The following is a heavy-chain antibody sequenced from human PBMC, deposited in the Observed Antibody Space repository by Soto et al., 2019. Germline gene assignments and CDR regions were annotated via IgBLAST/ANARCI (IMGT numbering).Heavy chain of an antibody. J-gene: IGHJ6*02. CDR2: IYYSGST. CDR3: ARLYGDYGYYYYGMDV. Sequence: PSETLSLTXTVSGGSISSSSYYWGWIRQPPGKGLEWIGSIYYSGSTYYNPSLKSRVTISVDTSKNQFSLKLSSVTAADTAVYYCARLYGDYGYYYYGMDVWGQGTTVTVSS. V-gene: IGHV4-39*01. D-gene: IGHD4-17*01. CDR1: GGSISSSSYY.